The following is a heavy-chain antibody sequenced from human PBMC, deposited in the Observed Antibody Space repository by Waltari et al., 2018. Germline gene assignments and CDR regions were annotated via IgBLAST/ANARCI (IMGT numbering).Heavy chain of an antibody. Sequence: QVQLVQSGGEVKKPGASVKVSCSVSGYTFRNYAISWVRQAPGQGLEWMGWINTNNANTDVAQKFQDRVTMTTDASTSAAYMELRSLRSDDTAMYYCARLNTRHCIGGDCYNSYHFDNWGQGTLVTVSS. CDR3: ARLNTRHCIGGDCYNSYHFDN. D-gene: IGHD2-21*02. V-gene: IGHV1-18*01. CDR2: INTNNANT. J-gene: IGHJ4*02. CDR1: GYTFRNYA.